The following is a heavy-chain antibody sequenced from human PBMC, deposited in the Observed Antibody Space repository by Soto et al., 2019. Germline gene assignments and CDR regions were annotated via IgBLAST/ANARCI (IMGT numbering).Heavy chain of an antibody. J-gene: IGHJ4*02. V-gene: IGHV1-69*01. Sequence: QVQLVQSGVEVKKPGSAVKVYCKASGGTFNNYAMNWVRQAPGQGLEWMGGIIPIFDSPTYAQKFQGRLTITVDDSTSTAYMELSSLRSEDTAVYYCARSIGSGGVIGGFDYWGQGTLVTVSS. CDR2: IIPIFDSP. D-gene: IGHD3-16*02. CDR1: GGTFNNYA. CDR3: ARSIGSGGVIGGFDY.